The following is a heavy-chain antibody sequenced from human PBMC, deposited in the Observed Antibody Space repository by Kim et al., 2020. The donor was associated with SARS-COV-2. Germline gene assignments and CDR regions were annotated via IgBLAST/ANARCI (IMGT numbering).Heavy chain of an antibody. Sequence: GGSLRLSCAASGFTFSSYGMHWVRQAPGKGLEWVAVIWYDGSNKYYADSVKGRFTISRDNSKNTLYLQMNSLRAEDTAVYYCARDASSSWYLHYFDYWGQGTLVTVSS. D-gene: IGHD6-13*01. CDR1: GFTFSSYG. V-gene: IGHV3-33*01. J-gene: IGHJ4*02. CDR3: ARDASSSWYLHYFDY. CDR2: IWYDGSNK.